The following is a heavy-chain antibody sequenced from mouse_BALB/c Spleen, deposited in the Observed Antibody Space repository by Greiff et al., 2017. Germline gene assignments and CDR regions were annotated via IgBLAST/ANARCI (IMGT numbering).Heavy chain of an antibody. J-gene: IGHJ2*01. CDR3: ARSSHFDY. Sequence: EVMLVESGGGLVQPGGSLRLSCATSGFTFTDYYMSWVRQPPGKALEWLGFIRNKANGYTTEYSASVKGRFTISRDNSQSILYLQMNTLRAEDSATYYCARSSHFDYWGQGTTLTVSS. V-gene: IGHV7-3*02. CDR1: GFTFTDYY. CDR2: IRNKANGYTT.